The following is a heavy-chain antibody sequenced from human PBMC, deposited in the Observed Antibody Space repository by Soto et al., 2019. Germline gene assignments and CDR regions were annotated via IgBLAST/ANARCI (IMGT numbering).Heavy chain of an antibody. J-gene: IGHJ6*04. Sequence: QVRLQESGPGLVKPSETLSLTCTVSGGSISSYYWSWIRQPPGKGLEWIGDMCNTGSTIYNPSLKSRVTISVDTSKNQVSLKLNSVTAADTAVYYCARDLWGYCGADCYPLDVCGEGTTVTVSS. D-gene: IGHD2-21*02. CDR1: GGSISSYY. V-gene: IGHV4-59*01. CDR2: MCNTGST. CDR3: ARDLWGYCGADCYPLDV.